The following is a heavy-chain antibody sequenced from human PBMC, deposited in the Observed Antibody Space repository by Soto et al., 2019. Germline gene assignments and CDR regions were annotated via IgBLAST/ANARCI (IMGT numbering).Heavy chain of an antibody. CDR3: ARNHYDYICGSSQGGAFDI. V-gene: IGHV3-33*01. CDR1: GFTFSSYG. CDR2: IWYDGSNK. D-gene: IGHD3-16*01. J-gene: IGHJ3*02. Sequence: QVQLVESGGGVVQPGRSLRLSCAASGFTFSSYGMHWVRQAPGKGLEWVAVIWYDGSNKYYADSVKGRFTISRDNSKNTLYLQMNSLRAEDTAVYYCARNHYDYICGSSQGGAFDIWGQGTMVTVSS.